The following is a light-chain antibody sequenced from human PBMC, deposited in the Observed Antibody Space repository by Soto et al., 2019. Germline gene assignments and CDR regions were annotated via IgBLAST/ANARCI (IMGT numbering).Light chain of an antibody. J-gene: IGKJ1*01. CDR3: QQYGSSGT. Sequence: EIVMTQSPATVSASPVERATLSCRASQSISSNLALYQQKPGQAPRLLIYGASSRATGIPDRFSGTGSETDFTLTISRLEPEDFAVYYCQQYGSSGTFGQGTKVDIK. CDR1: QSISSN. CDR2: GAS. V-gene: IGKV3-20*01.